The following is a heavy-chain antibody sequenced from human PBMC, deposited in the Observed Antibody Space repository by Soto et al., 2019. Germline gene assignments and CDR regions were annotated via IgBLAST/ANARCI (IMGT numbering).Heavy chain of an antibody. Sequence: ASVKVSCKASGYTFTSYGISWVRQAPGQGLEWMGWISAYNGNTNYAQKLQGRVTMTTDTSTSTAYMELRSLRSDDTAVYYCARVPEYYDFWSGSRNYYYGMDVWGQGTTVTVS. CDR1: GYTFTSYG. V-gene: IGHV1-18*04. CDR2: ISAYNGNT. CDR3: ARVPEYYDFWSGSRNYYYGMDV. J-gene: IGHJ6*02. D-gene: IGHD3-3*01.